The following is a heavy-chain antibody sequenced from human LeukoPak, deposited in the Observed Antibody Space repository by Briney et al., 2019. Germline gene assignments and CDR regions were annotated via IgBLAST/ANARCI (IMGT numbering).Heavy chain of an antibody. CDR3: AKGGVVIRWFDP. CDR1: GFTFSSYG. CDR2: ISGSGGST. J-gene: IGHJ5*02. Sequence: GGSLRLSCAASGFTFSSYGMSWVRQAPGKGLEWVSAISGSGGSTYYADSVKGRFTISRDNSKNTLYLQMNSLGAEDTAVYYCAKGGVVIRWFDPWGQGTLVTVSS. D-gene: IGHD2-21*01. V-gene: IGHV3-23*01.